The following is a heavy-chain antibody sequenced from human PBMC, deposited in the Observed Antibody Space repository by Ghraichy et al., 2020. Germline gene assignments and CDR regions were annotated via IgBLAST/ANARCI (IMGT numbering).Heavy chain of an antibody. CDR2: IKSKTDGGTT. Sequence: GGSLRLSCEASGFTFSNAWMSWVRQAPGKGLEWVGRIKSKTDGGTTDYAAPVKGRFTFSRDDSKNTLYLQMNSLKTEDTAVYYCTTVGYDSSGHDYWGQGTLVTVSS. V-gene: IGHV3-15*01. CDR1: GFTFSNAW. D-gene: IGHD3-22*01. J-gene: IGHJ4*02. CDR3: TTVGYDSSGHDY.